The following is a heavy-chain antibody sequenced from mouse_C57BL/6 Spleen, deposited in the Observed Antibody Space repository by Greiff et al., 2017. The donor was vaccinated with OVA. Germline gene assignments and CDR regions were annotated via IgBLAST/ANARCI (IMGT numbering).Heavy chain of an antibody. CDR2: INPYNGGT. D-gene: IGHD1-1*01. CDR1: GYTFTDYY. V-gene: IGHV1-19*01. Sequence: EVQLQQSGPVLVKPGASVKMSCKASGYTFTDYYMNWVKQSHGKSLEWIGVINPYNGGTSYNQKFKGKATLTVDKSSSTAYMELNSLTSEDSAVYDCARRGGSTLYFDVWGTGTTVTVSS. J-gene: IGHJ1*03. CDR3: ARRGGSTLYFDV.